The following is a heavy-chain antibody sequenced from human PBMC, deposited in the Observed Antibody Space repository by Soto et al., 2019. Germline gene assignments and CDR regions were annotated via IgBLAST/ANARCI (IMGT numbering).Heavy chain of an antibody. CDR1: GGSISSGGYY. D-gene: IGHD6-13*01. CDR3: ARDSIAAAGLDY. V-gene: IGHV4-31*03. J-gene: IGHJ4*02. Sequence: SETLSLTCTVSGGSISSGGYYWSWIRQHPGKGLEWIGYIYYIGSTYYNPSLKSRATISVDTSKNQFSLKLSSVTAADTAVYYCARDSIAAAGLDYWGQGTLVTVSS. CDR2: IYYIGST.